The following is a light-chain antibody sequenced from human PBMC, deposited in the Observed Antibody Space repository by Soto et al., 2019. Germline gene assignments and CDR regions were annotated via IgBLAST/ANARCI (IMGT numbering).Light chain of an antibody. V-gene: IGLV1-44*01. CDR2: RNN. Sequence: QSGLTQPPSLSGTPGRRVTISCSGRSSNIGSNTVSWYQQLPGTAPKLLIHRNNQRPSGVPDRFSGSNSGTSASLAITGLPSEDEADYSCAAWDESLNAYVFGTGTKVTVL. CDR3: AAWDESLNAYV. CDR1: SSNIGSNT. J-gene: IGLJ1*01.